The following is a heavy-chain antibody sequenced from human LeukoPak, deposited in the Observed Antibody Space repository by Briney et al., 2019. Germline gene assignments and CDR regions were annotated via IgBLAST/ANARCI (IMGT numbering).Heavy chain of an antibody. J-gene: IGHJ4*02. CDR1: GYTFTDYY. D-gene: IGHD3-3*01. Sequence: ASVKVSCKVSGYTFTDYYMHWVQQAPGTRLEWMGLVDPEDGETIYEEKFLGRVTITADTSPVPAHMLPSSLRSEDTALYYCVWVLRFLEWPFDYWDQGTLVTVSS. CDR3: VWVLRFLEWPFDY. V-gene: IGHV1-69-2*01. CDR2: VDPEDGET.